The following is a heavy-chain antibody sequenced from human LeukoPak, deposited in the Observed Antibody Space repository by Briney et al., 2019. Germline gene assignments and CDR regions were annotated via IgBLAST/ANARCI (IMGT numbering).Heavy chain of an antibody. J-gene: IGHJ5*02. CDR1: GFACSSFG. Sequence: PRGSPSPSRAASGFACSSFGMHGVRQAPGKGLEGVAIISHDGNNKYYADSVKGRFTISRDNSKNTLYLQMNSLRAEDTAVYYCAKEYHSGSDPWGQGTLVTVSS. V-gene: IGHV3-30*18. CDR3: AKEYHSGSDP. D-gene: IGHD1-14*01. CDR2: ISHDGNNK.